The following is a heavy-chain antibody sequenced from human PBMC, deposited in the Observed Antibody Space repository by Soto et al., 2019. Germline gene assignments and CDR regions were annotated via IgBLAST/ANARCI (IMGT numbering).Heavy chain of an antibody. Sequence: EVQLLESGGGLLQPGGSLRLSCAASGFTFSSYDMTWVRQAPGKGLEWVSGISNSGGSTYYADSVKGRFTISRDNSKNTLYLQRNSLRAEDTAVYYCGRGSITIVHMWFDPRGQGTLVTVSS. CDR3: GRGSITIVHMWFDP. D-gene: IGHD3-3*01. CDR2: ISNSGGST. V-gene: IGHV3-23*01. CDR1: GFTFSSYD. J-gene: IGHJ5*02.